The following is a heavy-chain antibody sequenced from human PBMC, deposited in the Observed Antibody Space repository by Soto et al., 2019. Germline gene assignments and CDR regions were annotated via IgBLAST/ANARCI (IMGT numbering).Heavy chain of an antibody. Sequence: SVKVSCKASGGTLGSYGGSWVRQAPGQGLEWMGAIIPIFGTPNYAQKFQSRLTLIADKSTSTAYMELSSLRSEDTAVYFCATREPPDSFYYGLDVWGQGTTVTVSS. CDR1: GGTLGSYG. D-gene: IGHD1-1*01. V-gene: IGHV1-69*06. CDR3: ATREPPDSFYYGLDV. CDR2: IIPIFGTP. J-gene: IGHJ6*02.